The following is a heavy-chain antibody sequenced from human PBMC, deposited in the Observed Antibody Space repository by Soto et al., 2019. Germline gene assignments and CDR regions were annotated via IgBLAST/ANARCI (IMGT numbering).Heavy chain of an antibody. J-gene: IGHJ6*02. CDR3: ARGPLYSTPLLYYGMDV. CDR2: IYYSGST. Sequence: PSETLSLTCTVSGGSISSYYWSWIRQPPGKGLEWIGYIYYSGSTNYNPSLKSRVTISVDTSKNQFSLKLHSVTAAHTAVYYCARGPLYSTPLLYYGMDVWGQGTTVTASS. D-gene: IGHD4-4*01. CDR1: GGSISSYY. V-gene: IGHV4-59*01.